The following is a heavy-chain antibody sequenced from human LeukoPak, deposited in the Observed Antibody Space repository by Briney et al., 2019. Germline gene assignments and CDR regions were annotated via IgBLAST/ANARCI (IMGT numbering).Heavy chain of an antibody. J-gene: IGHJ4*02. V-gene: IGHV4-34*01. Sequence: SETLSLTCAVYGGSFSGYYWSWIRQPPGKGLEWIGEINHSGSTNYNPSLKSRVTISVDTFKNQFSLKLSSVTAADTAVYYCARAYGDNDYWGQGTLVTVSS. CDR2: INHSGST. CDR1: GGSFSGYY. D-gene: IGHD4-17*01. CDR3: ARAYGDNDY.